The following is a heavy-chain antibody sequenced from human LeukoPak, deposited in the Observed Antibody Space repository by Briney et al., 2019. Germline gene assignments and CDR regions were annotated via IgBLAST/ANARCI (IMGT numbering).Heavy chain of an antibody. CDR2: ISAYNGNT. D-gene: IGHD6-13*01. J-gene: IGHJ4*02. V-gene: IGHV1-18*01. Sequence: GASVKVSCKASGYTFTSYGISWVRQAPGQGLEWMGWISAYNGNTNYAQKLQGRVTMTTDTSTSTAYLELRSLSSDDTAVYYCARDRQQQLTDYWGQGTLVTVSS. CDR3: ARDRQQQLTDY. CDR1: GYTFTSYG.